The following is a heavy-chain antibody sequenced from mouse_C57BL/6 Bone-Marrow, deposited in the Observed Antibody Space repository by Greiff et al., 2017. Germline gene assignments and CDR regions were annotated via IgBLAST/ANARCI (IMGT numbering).Heavy chain of an antibody. V-gene: IGHV1-81*01. J-gene: IGHJ2*01. CDR3: ARYDGGY. CDR2: IYPRSGNT. CDR1: GYTFTSYG. D-gene: IGHD2-3*01. Sequence: VKLQESGAELARPGASVKLSCKASGYTFTSYGISWVKQRTGQGLEWIGEIYPRSGNTYYNEKFKGKATLSADKSSSTAYMGLRSLTSEDSAVYFCARYDGGYWGQGTTLTVSS.